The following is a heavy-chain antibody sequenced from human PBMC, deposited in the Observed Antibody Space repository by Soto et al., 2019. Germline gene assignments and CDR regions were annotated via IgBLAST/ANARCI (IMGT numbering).Heavy chain of an antibody. CDR3: ARGPRVYFDFWSGYYSPFDY. J-gene: IGHJ4*02. CDR2: ISGSGGST. Sequence: PWGSLRLSCAASGFTFSSYAMSWVRQAPGKGLEWVSAISGSGGSTYYADSVKGRFTISRDNSKNTLYLQMNSLRAEDTAVYYCARGPRVYFDFWSGYYSPFDYWGQGTLVTVSS. V-gene: IGHV3-23*01. CDR1: GFTFSSYA. D-gene: IGHD3-3*01.